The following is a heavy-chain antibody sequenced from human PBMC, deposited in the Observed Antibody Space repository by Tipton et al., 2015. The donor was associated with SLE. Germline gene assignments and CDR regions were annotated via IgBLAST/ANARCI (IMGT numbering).Heavy chain of an antibody. V-gene: IGHV3-11*01. CDR3: AKHGLPAYGMSYGMDV. J-gene: IGHJ6*02. CDR1: GFTFSDYY. CDR2: ISSSGSTI. D-gene: IGHD2-15*01. Sequence: SLRLSCAASGFTFSDYYMSWIRQAPGKGLEWVSYISSSGSTIYYADSVKGRFTISRDNAKNSLYLQMNSLRAEDTAVYYCAKHGLPAYGMSYGMDVWGQGTTVTVSS.